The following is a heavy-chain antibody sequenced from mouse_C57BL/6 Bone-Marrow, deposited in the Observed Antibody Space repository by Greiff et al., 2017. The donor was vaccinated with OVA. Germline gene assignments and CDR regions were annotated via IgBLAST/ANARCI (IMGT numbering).Heavy chain of an antibody. J-gene: IGHJ4*01. CDR3: ARCAPNWHYYAMDY. D-gene: IGHD4-1*01. Sequence: VQLQQSGAELARPGASVKMSCKASGYTFTSYTMHWVKQRPGQGLEWIGYINPSSGYTKYNQKFKDKATLTADKSSSTAYMQLSSLTSADSAVYYCARCAPNWHYYAMDYWGQGTSVTVSS. V-gene: IGHV1-4*01. CDR2: INPSSGYT. CDR1: GYTFTSYT.